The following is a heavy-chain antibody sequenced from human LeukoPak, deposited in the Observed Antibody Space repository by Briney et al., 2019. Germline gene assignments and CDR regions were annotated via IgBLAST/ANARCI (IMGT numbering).Heavy chain of an antibody. D-gene: IGHD1-26*01. CDR1: GFTFTSYS. V-gene: IGHV3-23*01. Sequence: GGSLRLSCAASGFTFTSYSMNWVRQAPGKGLEWVSTISGGGGSTYYADSVKGRFTIPRDNSKNTLYLQVNSLRAEDTAVYYCAKGGKWDVTPFDYWGQGTLVSVSS. CDR2: ISGGGGST. CDR3: AKGGKWDVTPFDY. J-gene: IGHJ4*02.